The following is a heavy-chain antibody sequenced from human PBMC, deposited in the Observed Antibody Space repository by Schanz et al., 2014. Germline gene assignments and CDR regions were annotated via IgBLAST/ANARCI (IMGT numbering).Heavy chain of an antibody. V-gene: IGHV4-30-4*07. CDR1: GGSISSGGYS. D-gene: IGHD1-1*01. Sequence: QVQLQESGPGLVKPSQTLSLTCAVSGGSISSGGYSWNWIRQPPGKGLEWIVYIYYSGSTYYNPSHKSRVTISVDTSKTHFSLKLSSVTAADTAVYYCARGGRTTYNYYYGMDVWGQGTTVTVSS. CDR3: ARGGRTTYNYYYGMDV. J-gene: IGHJ6*02. CDR2: IYYSGST.